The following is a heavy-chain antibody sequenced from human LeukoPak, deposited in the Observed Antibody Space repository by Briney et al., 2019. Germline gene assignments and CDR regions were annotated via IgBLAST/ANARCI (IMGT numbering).Heavy chain of an antibody. Sequence: GASVKVSCKASGYTFTSYGISWVRQAPGQGLEWMGWISAYNGNTNYAQKLQGRVTMTTDTSTSTPYMELRSLRSDDTAVYYCARETVVVPAARLLNYYYGMDVWGKGTTVTVSS. V-gene: IGHV1-18*04. CDR2: ISAYNGNT. CDR1: GYTFTSYG. D-gene: IGHD2-2*01. CDR3: ARETVVVPAARLLNYYYGMDV. J-gene: IGHJ6*04.